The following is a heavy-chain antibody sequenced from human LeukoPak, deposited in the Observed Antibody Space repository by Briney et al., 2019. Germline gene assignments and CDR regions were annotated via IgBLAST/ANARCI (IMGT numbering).Heavy chain of an antibody. J-gene: IGHJ3*02. CDR2: IRSKAYGGTT. Sequence: GGSLRLSCTASGFTFGDYAMSWVRQAPGRGLWWVGFIRSKAYGGTTEYAASVKGRFTISRDDSKSIAYLQMNSLKTEDTAVYYCMGTVDWLFSHDAFDIWGQGTMVTVSS. V-gene: IGHV3-49*04. CDR1: GFTFGDYA. D-gene: IGHD3-9*01. CDR3: MGTVDWLFSHDAFDI.